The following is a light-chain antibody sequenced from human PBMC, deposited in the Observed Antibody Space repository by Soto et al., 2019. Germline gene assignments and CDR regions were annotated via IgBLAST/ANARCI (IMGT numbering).Light chain of an antibody. Sequence: QAVVTQPPSMSGAPGQRVTISCTGSSSNIGAGFDVHWYQQLPGTAPKLLIYGDSNRPSGVPDRFSGSKSDTSASLAITGLQAEDEADYHCQSYDTSLGTIIFGGGTKLTVL. CDR3: QSYDTSLGTII. V-gene: IGLV1-40*01. J-gene: IGLJ2*01. CDR2: GDS. CDR1: SSNIGAGFD.